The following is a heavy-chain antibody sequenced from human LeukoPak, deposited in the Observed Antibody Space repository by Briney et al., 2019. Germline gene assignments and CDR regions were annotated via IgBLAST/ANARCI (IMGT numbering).Heavy chain of an antibody. Sequence: GGSLRLSCAASGFTFSDYYMSWLRQAPGKGLEWVSYISSSGSTIDYADSVKGRFTISRDNAKNSLYLQMNSLRAEDTAVYYWATAGSYSYEGFDHWGQGTLVTVSS. CDR1: GFTFSDYY. CDR2: ISSSGSTI. D-gene: IGHD1-26*01. V-gene: IGHV3-11*01. J-gene: IGHJ4*02. CDR3: ATAGSYSYEGFDH.